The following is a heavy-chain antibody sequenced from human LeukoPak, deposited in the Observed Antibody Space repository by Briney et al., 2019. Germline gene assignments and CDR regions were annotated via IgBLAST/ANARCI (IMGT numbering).Heavy chain of an antibody. Sequence: GGSLRLSCAASGFTFSSYGMHWVRQAPGKGLEWVAFIRYDGSNKYYADSVKGRFTISRDNSKNTLYLQMNSLRAEDTAVYYCAKDRSSSSWRSYYYYYYYMDVWGKGTTVTISS. J-gene: IGHJ6*03. V-gene: IGHV3-30*02. CDR1: GFTFSSYG. D-gene: IGHD6-13*01. CDR3: AKDRSSSSWRSYYYYYYYMDV. CDR2: IRYDGSNK.